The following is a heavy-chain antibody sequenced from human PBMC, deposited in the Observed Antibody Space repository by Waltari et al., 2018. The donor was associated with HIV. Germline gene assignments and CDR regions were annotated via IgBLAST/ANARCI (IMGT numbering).Heavy chain of an antibody. Sequence: EVQLVESGGGLVQPGGSLGPPCAASGFTFSSYWMSWVRQAPGKGLEWVANIKQDGSEKYYVDSVNGRFTISRDNAENSLYLQMNSLRAEDTAVYYCARGGFYGSGSKVNWGQGTLVTVSS. D-gene: IGHD3-10*01. V-gene: IGHV3-7*04. J-gene: IGHJ4*02. CDR1: GFTFSSYW. CDR3: ARGGFYGSGSKVN. CDR2: IKQDGSEK.